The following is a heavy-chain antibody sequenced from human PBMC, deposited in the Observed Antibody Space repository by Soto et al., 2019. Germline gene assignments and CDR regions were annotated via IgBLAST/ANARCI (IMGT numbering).Heavy chain of an antibody. CDR2: INHSGST. Sequence: SETLSLTCAVYGVSFSGYYWSWIRQPPGKGLERIGEINHSGSTNYNPSLKSRVTISVDTSKNQFSLKLSSVTAADTAVYYCARAVNYYYYYGTDVWGQGTTVTVSS. V-gene: IGHV4-34*01. J-gene: IGHJ6*02. CDR1: GVSFSGYY. CDR3: ARAVNYYYYYGTDV.